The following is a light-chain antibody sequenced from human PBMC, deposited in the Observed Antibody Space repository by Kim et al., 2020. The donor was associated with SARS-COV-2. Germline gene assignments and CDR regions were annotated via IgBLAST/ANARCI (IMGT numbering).Light chain of an antibody. CDR3: LQYNSSPLT. Sequence: DIQMTQSPSSLSASVGDRVTITCRASLGITNSLAWYQHKPGKAPELLLHSASRLQSGVPSRFSGSGSGTDYILTIGSLQPEDVATYYCLQYNSSPLTFGGGTKVDIK. CDR2: SAS. CDR1: LGITNS. J-gene: IGKJ4*01. V-gene: IGKV1-NL1*01.